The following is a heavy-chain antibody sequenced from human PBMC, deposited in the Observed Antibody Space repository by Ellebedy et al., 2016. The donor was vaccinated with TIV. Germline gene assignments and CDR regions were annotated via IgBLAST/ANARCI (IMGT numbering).Heavy chain of an antibody. J-gene: IGHJ3*02. D-gene: IGHD3-16*01. CDR1: GGTFISYH. Sequence: ASVKVSCKASGGTFISYHITWVRQAPGQGFEWMGGFIPIVGTSKHVEKFQDRVTISADESTRTAYMELRSLKLDDTALYCCASPNLGGDALDNWGQGTMVTVSS. CDR3: ASPNLGGDALDN. CDR2: FIPIVGTS. V-gene: IGHV1-69*13.